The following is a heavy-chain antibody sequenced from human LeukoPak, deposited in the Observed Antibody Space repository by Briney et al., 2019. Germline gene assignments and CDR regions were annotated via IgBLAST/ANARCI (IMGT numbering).Heavy chain of an antibody. CDR3: ARHGSMTLIRGRLRYYYMDV. J-gene: IGHJ6*03. Sequence: PGGSLRLSCAASGFTVSSNYMSWARQAPGKGLEWVSVIYSGDGTYYADSVKGRFTISRDNSKNTLYLHMNSLRAEDTAVYYCARHGSMTLIRGRLRYYYMDVWGKGTTVTISS. CDR1: GFTVSSNY. CDR2: IYSGDGT. D-gene: IGHD3-10*01. V-gene: IGHV3-53*01.